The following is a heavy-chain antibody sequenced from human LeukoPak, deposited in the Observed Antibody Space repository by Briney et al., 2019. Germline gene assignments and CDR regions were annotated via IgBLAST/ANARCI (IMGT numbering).Heavy chain of an antibody. CDR3: ARVRSGSHLGDYFDY. CDR1: GFTFSSYA. CDR2: ISGSGGST. D-gene: IGHD1-26*01. V-gene: IGHV3-23*01. J-gene: IGHJ4*02. Sequence: GGSLRLSCAASGFTFSSYAMSWVRQAPGKGLEWVSAISGSGGSTYYADSVRGRFTISRDNSKNTLYLQMNSLRAEDTAVYYCARVRSGSHLGDYFDYWGQGTLVTVSS.